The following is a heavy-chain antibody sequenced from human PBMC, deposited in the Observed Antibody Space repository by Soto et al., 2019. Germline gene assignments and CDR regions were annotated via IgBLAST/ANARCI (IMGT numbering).Heavy chain of an antibody. D-gene: IGHD3-22*01. CDR3: ALDRGGYYHFDH. J-gene: IGHJ4*02. V-gene: IGHV4-31*03. CDR2: VYYSGST. CDR1: GASISRSGSY. Sequence: TLSLTCSVSGASISRSGSYCTLIRQHPGKGLEWIGYVYYSGSTYYNPSLKSRVTISVDTSRNQFSLNLRSVTAADTAVYYCALDRGGYYHFDHWGQGTLVTVS.